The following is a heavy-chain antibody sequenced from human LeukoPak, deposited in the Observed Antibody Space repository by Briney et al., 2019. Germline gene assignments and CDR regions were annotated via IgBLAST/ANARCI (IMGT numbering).Heavy chain of an antibody. CDR3: ARDEWGLDYYDSSGYFHY. D-gene: IGHD3-22*01. V-gene: IGHV1-18*01. Sequence: ASVKVSCKASGYTFTSYGISWVRQAPGQGLEWMGWISAYNGNTNYAQKLQGRVTMTTDTSTSTAYMELRSLRSDDTAVYYCARDEWGLDYYDSSGYFHYWGQGTLVTVSS. CDR1: GYTFTSYG. CDR2: ISAYNGNT. J-gene: IGHJ4*02.